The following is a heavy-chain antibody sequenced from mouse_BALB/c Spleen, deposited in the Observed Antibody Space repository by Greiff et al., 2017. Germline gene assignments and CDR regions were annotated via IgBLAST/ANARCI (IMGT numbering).Heavy chain of an antibody. V-gene: IGHV1-80*01. J-gene: IGHJ2*01. CDR3: ARGVGYYFDY. D-gene: IGHD1-1*02. CDR1: GYAFSSYW. CDR2: IYPGDGDT. Sequence: QVQLQQSGAELVRPGSSVKISCKASGYAFSSYWMNWVKQRPGQGLEWIGQIYPGDGDTNYNGKFKGKATLTADKSSSTAYMQLSSLTSEDSAVYFCARGVGYYFDYWGQGTTLTVSS.